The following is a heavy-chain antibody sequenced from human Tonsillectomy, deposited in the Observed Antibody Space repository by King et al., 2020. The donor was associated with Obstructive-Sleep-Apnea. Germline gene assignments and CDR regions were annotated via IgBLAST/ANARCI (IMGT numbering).Heavy chain of an antibody. CDR3: AKDIAVAGMVAFDI. V-gene: IGHV3-9*02. CDR1: GFTSDDYA. CDR2: VSWNSVSI. D-gene: IGHD6-19*01. J-gene: IGHJ3*02. Sequence: VQLVESGGGLVQPGRSLRLSCVGSGFTSDDYAMHWVRQVPGKGLEWVSGVSWNSVSIVYADSVKGRFTISRDNAKNSLYLQMNSLSADDTALYYCAKDIAVAGMVAFDIWGQGTMVTVSS.